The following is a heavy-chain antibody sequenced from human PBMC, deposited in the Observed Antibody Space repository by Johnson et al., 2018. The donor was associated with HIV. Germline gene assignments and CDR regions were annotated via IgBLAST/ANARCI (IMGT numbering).Heavy chain of an antibody. Sequence: VQPVESGGGLVQPGRSLSLSCAASGFTFDHYAMHWVRHAPGQGLERVSGISWNSGSIGYSDSVKGRLPISIDNAKHSLYLQMNSLRAEDTALYYCAKVGGSHDYVWGSYPGNWGQGTMVIVSS. CDR2: ISWNSGSI. CDR3: AKVGGSHDYVWGSYPGN. D-gene: IGHD3-16*02. J-gene: IGHJ3*01. CDR1: GFTFDHYA. V-gene: IGHV3-9*01.